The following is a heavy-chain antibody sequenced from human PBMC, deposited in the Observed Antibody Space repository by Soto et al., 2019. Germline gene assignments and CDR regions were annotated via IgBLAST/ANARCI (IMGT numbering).Heavy chain of an antibody. V-gene: IGHV3-33*01. J-gene: IGHJ1*01. CDR3: ERDSSSSWYPETYYFQH. Sequence: QVQLVESGVGVVQPGRSLRLSCAASGFTFSRDGMHWVRQAPGEGLEWVAVIWYDGSNKYYADSVKGRFTICRDNSKNTLYLQMNSRRAEDTAVYYCERDSSSSWYPETYYFQHWGQGTLVTVS. CDR1: GFTFSRDG. CDR2: IWYDGSNK. D-gene: IGHD6-13*01.